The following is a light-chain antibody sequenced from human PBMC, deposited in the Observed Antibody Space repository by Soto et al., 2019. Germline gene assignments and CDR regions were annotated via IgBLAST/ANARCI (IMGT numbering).Light chain of an antibody. J-gene: IGLJ2*01. CDR3: AAWDGSLNNVL. CDR2: GNN. V-gene: IGLV1-44*01. Sequence: QSLLTQPPSASGTPWQRVTISCSGSGSSIGTNTVNWYRQLPGTAPKLLIYGNNQRPSGVPDRFSGSKSGTSASLAISGLQSEDEAEYYCAAWDGSLNNVLFGGGTKVTVL. CDR1: GSSIGTNT.